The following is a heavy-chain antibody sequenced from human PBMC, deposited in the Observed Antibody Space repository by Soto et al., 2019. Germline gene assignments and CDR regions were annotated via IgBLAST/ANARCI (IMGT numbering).Heavy chain of an antibody. D-gene: IGHD1-1*01. CDR1: GFSFSSYS. CDR3: ASRILLDPDAFDI. Sequence: EVQLVGSGGGLVKPRGSLSISCAASGFSFSSYSMNWVRQAPGNGLEWVSSISSSSSYIYYADSVKGRFTISRDNAKNSLYLQMNSLRAEDTAVYYCASRILLDPDAFDIWGQGTMVTVSS. J-gene: IGHJ3*02. V-gene: IGHV3-21*01. CDR2: ISSSSSYI.